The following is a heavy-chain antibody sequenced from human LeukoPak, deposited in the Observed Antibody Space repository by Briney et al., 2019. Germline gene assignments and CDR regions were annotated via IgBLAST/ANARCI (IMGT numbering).Heavy chain of an antibody. V-gene: IGHV3-7*01. D-gene: IGHD6-13*01. CDR2: IKQDGSEK. CDR1: GFTFSSYW. Sequence: GGSLRLSCAASGFTFSSYWMSWVRLAPGKGLEWVANIKQDGSEKYYVDSVKGRFTISRDNAKNSLYLQMNSLRAEDTAVYYCARDRIAAAGTVAFDIWGQGTMVTVSS. CDR3: ARDRIAAAGTVAFDI. J-gene: IGHJ3*02.